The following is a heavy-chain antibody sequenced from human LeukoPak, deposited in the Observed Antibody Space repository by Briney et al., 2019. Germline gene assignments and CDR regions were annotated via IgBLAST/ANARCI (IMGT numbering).Heavy chain of an antibody. CDR1: GFTFSSYA. D-gene: IGHD2-2*01. CDR2: ISGTGGSGST. J-gene: IGHJ4*02. Sequence: GGSLRLSCAVSGFTFSSYAMSWVRQAPGKGLEWVSAISGTGGSGSTYYADSVKGRFTISRDNSKNTLYLQMNSLRAEDTAVYYCAKPRCSSTNCSLGYFDYWGQGALVTVSS. V-gene: IGHV3-23*01. CDR3: AKPRCSSTNCSLGYFDY.